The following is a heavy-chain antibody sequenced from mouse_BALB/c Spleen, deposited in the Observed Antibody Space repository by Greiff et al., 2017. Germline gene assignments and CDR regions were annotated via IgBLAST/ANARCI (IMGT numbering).Heavy chain of an antibody. V-gene: IGHV5-6-3*01. D-gene: IGHD2-4*01. CDR2: INSNGGST. CDR1: GFTFSSYG. CDR3: ARGHDYSWFAY. J-gene: IGHJ3*01. Sequence: EVQLVESGGGLVQPGGSLKLSCAASGFTFSSYGMSWVRQTPDKRLELVATINSNGGSTYYPDSVKGRFTISRDNAKNTLYLQMSSLKSEDTAMYYCARGHDYSWFAYWGQGTLVTVSA.